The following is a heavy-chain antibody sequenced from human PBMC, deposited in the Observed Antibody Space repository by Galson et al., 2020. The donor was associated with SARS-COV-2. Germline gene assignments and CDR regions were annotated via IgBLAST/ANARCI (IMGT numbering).Heavy chain of an antibody. D-gene: IGHD6-19*01. CDR1: GFTFSSYA. Sequence: GESLKISCAASGFTFSSYAMSWVRQAPGKGLEWVSAISGSGGSTYYADSVKGRFTISRDNSKNTLYLQMNSLRAEDTAVYYCAKYACGWYCEVDYWGQGTLVTVSS. CDR3: AKYACGWYCEVDY. CDR2: ISGSGGST. V-gene: IGHV3-23*01. J-gene: IGHJ4*02.